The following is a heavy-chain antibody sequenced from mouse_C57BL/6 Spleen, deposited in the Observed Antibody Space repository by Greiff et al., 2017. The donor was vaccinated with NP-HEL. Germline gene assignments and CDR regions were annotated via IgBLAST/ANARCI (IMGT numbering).Heavy chain of an antibody. D-gene: IGHD1-1*01. CDR1: GYTFTSYW. Sequence: QVQLQQPGAELVKPGASVKLSCKASGYTFTSYWMQWVKQRPGQGLEWIGEIDPSDSYTKYNQKFTGKATLTVDTSSSTAYMQLSSLTSVDSAVYYCARGGYYGSSYNWYFDVWGTGTTVTVSS. CDR3: ARGGYYGSSYNWYFDV. CDR2: IDPSDSYT. V-gene: IGHV1-50*01. J-gene: IGHJ1*03.